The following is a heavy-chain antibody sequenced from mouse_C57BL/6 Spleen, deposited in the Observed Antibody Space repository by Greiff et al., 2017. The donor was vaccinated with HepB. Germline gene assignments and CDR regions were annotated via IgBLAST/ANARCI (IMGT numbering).Heavy chain of an antibody. J-gene: IGHJ3*01. CDR3: TRRGLFAWFAY. CDR2: ISSGGDYI. Sequence: EVNVVESGEGLVKPGGSLKLSCAASGFTFSSYAMSWVRQTPEKRLEWVAYISSGGDYIYYADTVKGRFTISRDNARNTLYLQMSSLKSEDTAMYYCTRRGLFAWFAYWGQGTLVTVSA. CDR1: GFTFSSYA. D-gene: IGHD1-1*01. V-gene: IGHV5-9-1*02.